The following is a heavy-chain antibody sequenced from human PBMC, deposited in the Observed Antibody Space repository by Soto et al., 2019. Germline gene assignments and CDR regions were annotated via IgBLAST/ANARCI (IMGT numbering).Heavy chain of an antibody. J-gene: IGHJ6*01. CDR2: ISYDGSNK. Sequence: QVQLVESGGGVVQPGRSLRLSCAASGFTFSSYAMHWVRQAPGKGLEWVAVISYDGSNKYYADSVKGRFTISRDNSKNTLYLQMNSLRAEDTAVYYCARGKYYYDSSGFDFYGMDVW. V-gene: IGHV3-30-3*01. CDR1: GFTFSSYA. D-gene: IGHD3-22*01. CDR3: ARGKYYYDSSGFDFYGMDV.